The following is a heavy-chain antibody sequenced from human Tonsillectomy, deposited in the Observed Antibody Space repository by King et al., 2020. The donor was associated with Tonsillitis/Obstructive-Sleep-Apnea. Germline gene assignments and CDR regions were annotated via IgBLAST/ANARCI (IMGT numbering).Heavy chain of an antibody. J-gene: IGHJ5*02. CDR2: INHSGSA. CDR3: ARGRYCSSTSCYTPTNNWFDP. Sequence: VQLPQWGAGLLKPSETLSLTCAVYVGSFSGYYWSWIRQPPGKGLEWIGEINHSGSANYNPSLKSRVTISVDTSKNQFSLKLSSVTAAATAVYYCARGRYCSSTSCYTPTNNWFDPWGQGTLVTVSS. V-gene: IGHV4-34*01. CDR1: VGSFSGYY. D-gene: IGHD2-2*02.